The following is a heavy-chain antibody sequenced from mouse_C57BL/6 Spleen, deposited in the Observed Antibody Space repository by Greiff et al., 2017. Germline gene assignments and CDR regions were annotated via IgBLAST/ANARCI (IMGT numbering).Heavy chain of an antibody. J-gene: IGHJ1*03. CDR3: ARGATYYGSINWYFDV. CDR1: GYTFTDYY. Sequence: VQLQQSGPELVKPGASVKISCKASGYTFTDYYMNWVKQSHGKSLEWIGDINPNNGGTSYNQKFKGKATLTVDKSSSTAYMELRSLTSEDSAVYYCARGATYYGSINWYFDVWGTGTTVTVSS. V-gene: IGHV1-26*01. D-gene: IGHD1-1*01. CDR2: INPNNGGT.